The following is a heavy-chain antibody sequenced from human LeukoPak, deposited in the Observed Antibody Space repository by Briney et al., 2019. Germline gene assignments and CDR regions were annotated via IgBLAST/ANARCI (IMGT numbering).Heavy chain of an antibody. J-gene: IGHJ5*02. CDR2: INHSGST. V-gene: IGHV4-34*01. CDR3: ARGRAGRKTWFDP. CDR1: GGSFSGYY. Sequence: SETLSLTCAIYGGSFSGYYWSWTRQPPGKGLEWIGEINHSGSTNYNPSLKSRVTISVDTSKNQFSLKLSSVTAADTAVYYCARGRAGRKTWFDPWGQGTLVTVSS. D-gene: IGHD1-14*01.